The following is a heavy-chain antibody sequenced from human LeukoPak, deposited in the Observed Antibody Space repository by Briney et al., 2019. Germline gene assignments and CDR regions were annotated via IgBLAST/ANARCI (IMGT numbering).Heavy chain of an antibody. D-gene: IGHD3-22*01. CDR2: INHRGRT. V-gene: IGHV4-34*01. J-gene: IGHJ4*02. CDR3: ARGQYDSGGYHYGIRAFYFDY. Sequence: PSETLSLTCGVYGESFGVDFWTWLRQAPGKGLEWIGEINHRGRTNYSPSLTGRVTISVDTSMNQFSLQLRSVTAADTALYYCARGQYDSGGYHYGIRAFYFDYWGQGILVTVSS. CDR1: GESFGVDF.